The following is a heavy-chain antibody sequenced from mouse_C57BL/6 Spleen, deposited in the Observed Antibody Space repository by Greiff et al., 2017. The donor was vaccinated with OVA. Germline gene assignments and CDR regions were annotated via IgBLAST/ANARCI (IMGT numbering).Heavy chain of an antibody. V-gene: IGHV1-55*01. CDR1: GYTFTSYW. D-gene: IGHD1-1*01. J-gene: IGHJ2*01. CDR2: IYPGSGST. CDR3: ARDDDTTVVAEDYFDY. Sequence: QVHVKQPGAELVKPGASVKMSCKASGYTFTSYWITWVKQRPGQGLEWIGDIYPGSGSTNYNEKFKSRATLTVDTSSSTAYMQLSSLTSEDSAVYYCARDDDTTVVAEDYFDYWGQGTTLTVSS.